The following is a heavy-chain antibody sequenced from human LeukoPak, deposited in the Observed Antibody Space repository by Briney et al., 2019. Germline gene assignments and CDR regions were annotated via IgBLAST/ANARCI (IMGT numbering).Heavy chain of an antibody. Sequence: GGSLRLSCAASGFTFSSYAMHWVRQAPGKGLEWVAVISYDGSNKYYADSVKGRFTISRGNSKNTLYLQMNSLRAEDTAVYYCARDHYGDYPWFDPWGQGTLVTVSS. CDR1: GFTFSSYA. J-gene: IGHJ5*02. CDR3: ARDHYGDYPWFDP. CDR2: ISYDGSNK. V-gene: IGHV3-30*01. D-gene: IGHD4-17*01.